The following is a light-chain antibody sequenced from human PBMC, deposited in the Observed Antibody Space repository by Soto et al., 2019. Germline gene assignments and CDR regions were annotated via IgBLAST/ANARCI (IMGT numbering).Light chain of an antibody. Sequence: EVVLTQSPGSLSLSPGEGVTLSCRASRSISSNYLAWYQQIPGQAPRLLIFGASSRATGIPDRCSGSGSGADFTLTISRLEPEDFAVYYCQQYGSSPTFGQGTKLEIK. CDR2: GAS. J-gene: IGKJ2*01. CDR3: QQYGSSPT. CDR1: RSISSNY. V-gene: IGKV3-20*01.